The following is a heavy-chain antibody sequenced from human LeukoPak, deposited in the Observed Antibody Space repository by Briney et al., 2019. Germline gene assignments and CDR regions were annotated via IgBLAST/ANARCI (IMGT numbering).Heavy chain of an antibody. CDR3: ARLAAPYGGFDY. Sequence: GGSLRLSCAASGFTFSSYAMSWVRQAPGKGLEWVSAISGSGGSTYYADSVKGRFTISRDNSKNSLYLQMNSLRAEDTAVYYCARLAAPYGGFDYWGQGTLVTVSS. CDR1: GFTFSSYA. V-gene: IGHV3-23*01. D-gene: IGHD3-9*01. CDR2: ISGSGGST. J-gene: IGHJ4*02.